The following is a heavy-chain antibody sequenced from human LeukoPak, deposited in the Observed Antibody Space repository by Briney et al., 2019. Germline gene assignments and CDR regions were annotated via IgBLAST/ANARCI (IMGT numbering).Heavy chain of an antibody. CDR3: ARDAACGGSCYFYYYYYMDV. J-gene: IGHJ6*03. V-gene: IGHV3-21*01. CDR1: GFTFSYYT. Sequence: PGGSLRLSCAASGFTFSYYTMNCVRQAPGKGLEWVSSIGPRSSYIYYTDSVKGRFTISRDNAKNSLYLQLNTLRAEDTALYYCARDAACGGSCYFYYYYYMDVWGKGTTVTISS. D-gene: IGHD2-15*01. CDR2: IGPRSSYI.